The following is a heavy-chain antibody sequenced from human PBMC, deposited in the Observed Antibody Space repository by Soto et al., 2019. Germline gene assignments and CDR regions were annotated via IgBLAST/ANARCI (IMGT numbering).Heavy chain of an antibody. CDR1: GYTFTGYA. Sequence: EASVKVSCEASGYTFTGYAMHCVRQAPGQRLEWMGWINAGNGNTKYSQKFQGRVTITRDTSASTAYMELSSLRSEDTAVYYCAGAVAVAADFDYWGQGTLVTVSS. D-gene: IGHD6-19*01. J-gene: IGHJ4*02. CDR2: INAGNGNT. V-gene: IGHV1-3*01. CDR3: AGAVAVAADFDY.